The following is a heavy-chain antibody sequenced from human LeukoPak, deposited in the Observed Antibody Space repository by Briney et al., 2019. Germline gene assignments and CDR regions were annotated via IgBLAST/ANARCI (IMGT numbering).Heavy chain of an antibody. CDR3: AGERGEEYSSGWYKTNFFDN. Sequence: PSETLSLTCTVSGGSISSGGYYWSWIRQPPGKGLEWIGYIYHSGSTYYNPSLKSRVTISADMSKKQISLKLTSVTGADTAVYYCAGERGEEYSSGWYKTNFFDNWGQGIRVTVSS. D-gene: IGHD6-19*01. CDR2: IYHSGST. V-gene: IGHV4-30-2*01. CDR1: GGSISSGGYY. J-gene: IGHJ4*02.